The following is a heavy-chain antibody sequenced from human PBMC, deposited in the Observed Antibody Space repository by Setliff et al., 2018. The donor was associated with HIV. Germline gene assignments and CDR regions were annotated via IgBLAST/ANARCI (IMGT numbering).Heavy chain of an antibody. J-gene: IGHJ5*02. Sequence: SETLSLTCTVSGGSISSYYWSWIRQPPGKGLEWIGYIYYSGSTNYKPSLKSRVSISVDTSKNQFSLKLSSVTAADTAVYYCARSTLGARGYAIPTPLGFDPWGQGTLVTVSS. CDR2: IYYSGST. V-gene: IGHV4-59*01. CDR1: GGSISSYY. D-gene: IGHD2-21*01. CDR3: ARSTLGARGYAIPTPLGFDP.